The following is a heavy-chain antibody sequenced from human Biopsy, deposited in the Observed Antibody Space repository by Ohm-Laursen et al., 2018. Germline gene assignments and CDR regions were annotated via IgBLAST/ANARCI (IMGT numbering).Heavy chain of an antibody. V-gene: IGHV4-59*12. CDR1: GGPIDSYY. J-gene: IGHJ2*01. Sequence: PSETLSLTCTVSGGPIDSYYWSWTQQPPGKALEWIGYIYFTGRTSYNPSLKSRVTMSVNTSKKQFSLRLSSVTAADTAVYYCASAGYNPDWNFDLWGRGTRVTVSS. CDR2: IYFTGRT. CDR3: ASAGYNPDWNFDL. D-gene: IGHD5-24*01.